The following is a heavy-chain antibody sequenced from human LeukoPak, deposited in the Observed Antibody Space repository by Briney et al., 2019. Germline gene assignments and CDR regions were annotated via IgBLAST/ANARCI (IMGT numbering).Heavy chain of an antibody. V-gene: IGHV3-21*01. CDR2: ISSSSSYI. J-gene: IGHJ4*02. CDR1: GFTFSSYS. D-gene: IGHD3-10*01. CDR3: ARGPDSGSHLDY. Sequence: GGSLRLSCAASGFTFSSYSMNWVRQAPGKGLEWVSSISSSSSYIYYADSVKGRFTISRDNAKNSLYLQMNSLRAEDTAVYYCARGPDSGSHLDYWGQGTLVTVSS.